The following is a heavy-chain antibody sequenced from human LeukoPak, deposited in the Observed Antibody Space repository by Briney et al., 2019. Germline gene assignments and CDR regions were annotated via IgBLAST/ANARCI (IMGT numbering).Heavy chain of an antibody. Sequence: PSETLSLTCAVYGGSFSGYYWSWIRQPPGKGLEWIGEINHSGSTNYNPSLKSRVTISVDTSKNQFSLKLSSVTAADTAVYYCARGRYSRIWGQGTMVTVSS. CDR3: ARGRYSRI. CDR1: GGSFSGYY. J-gene: IGHJ3*02. V-gene: IGHV4-34*01. D-gene: IGHD6-13*01. CDR2: INHSGST.